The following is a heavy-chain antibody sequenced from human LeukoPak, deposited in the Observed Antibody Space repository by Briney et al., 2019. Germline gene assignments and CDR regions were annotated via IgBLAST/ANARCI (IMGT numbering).Heavy chain of an antibody. CDR3: ARDRRSSTSCYRPNNWFDP. V-gene: IGHV1-69*05. CDR1: GGTFSRYA. D-gene: IGHD2-2*01. Sequence: ASVKVSCKASGGTFSRYAISWVRQAPGQGLEWMGGIIPIFGTANYAQKFQGRVTITTDESTSTAYMELNSLRSEDTAVYYCARDRRSSTSCYRPNNWFDPWGQGTLVTVSS. J-gene: IGHJ5*02. CDR2: IIPIFGTA.